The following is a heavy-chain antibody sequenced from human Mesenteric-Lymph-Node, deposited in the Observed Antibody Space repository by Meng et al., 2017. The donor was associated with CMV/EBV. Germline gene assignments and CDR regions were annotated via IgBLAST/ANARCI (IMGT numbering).Heavy chain of an antibody. Sequence: ASVKVSCKVSGYTLTELSMHWVRQAPGKGLEWMGGFDPEDGETIYAQKFQGRVTMTEDTSTDTAYMELSSLRSEDTAVYYCATWDGGSSWYLFDPWGQGTLVTVSS. CDR1: GYTLTELS. D-gene: IGHD6-13*01. V-gene: IGHV1-24*01. J-gene: IGHJ5*02. CDR2: FDPEDGET. CDR3: ATWDGGSSWYLFDP.